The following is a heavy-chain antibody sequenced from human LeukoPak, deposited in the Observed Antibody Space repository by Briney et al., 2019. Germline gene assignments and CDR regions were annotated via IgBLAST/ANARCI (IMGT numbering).Heavy chain of an antibody. Sequence: ASVKVSCKASGYTFTNYVIHWVRQAPGQRLKWMGWVNAGNGNTKYSQEFQARVTITRDTSASTAYMELSSLRSEDMAVYYCARDGAMITFGGVVANEFDSWGQGTLVTVSS. V-gene: IGHV1-3*03. D-gene: IGHD3-16*02. J-gene: IGHJ4*02. CDR3: ARDGAMITFGGVVANEFDS. CDR1: GYTFTNYV. CDR2: VNAGNGNT.